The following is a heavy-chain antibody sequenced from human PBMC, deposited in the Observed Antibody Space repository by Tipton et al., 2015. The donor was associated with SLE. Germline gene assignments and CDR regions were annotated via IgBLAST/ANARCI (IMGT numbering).Heavy chain of an antibody. J-gene: IGHJ5*02. CDR3: ARDGRRWLQPSGWFDP. CDR1: GYSISSGYY. Sequence: TLSLTCAVSGYSISSGYYWGWIRQPPGKGLEWIGSIYHSGSTNYNPSLKSRVTISVDTSKNQFSLKLSSVTAADTAVYYCARDGRRWLQPSGWFDPWGQGTLVTVSS. V-gene: IGHV4-38-2*02. D-gene: IGHD5-24*01. CDR2: IYHSGST.